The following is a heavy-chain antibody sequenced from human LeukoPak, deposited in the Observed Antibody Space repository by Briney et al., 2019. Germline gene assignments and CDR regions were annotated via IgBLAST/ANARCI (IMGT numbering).Heavy chain of an antibody. D-gene: IGHD3-22*01. CDR2: IYYSGST. V-gene: IGHV4-59*01. CDR3: ATLQSSGYDYSDY. Sequence: SETLSLTCTVSGGSISSYYWSWIRQPPGKGLEWIGYIYYSGSTNYNPSLKSRVTISVDTSKNQFSLKLSSVTAADTAVYYCATLQSSGYDYSDYWGQGILVTVSS. J-gene: IGHJ4*02. CDR1: GGSISSYY.